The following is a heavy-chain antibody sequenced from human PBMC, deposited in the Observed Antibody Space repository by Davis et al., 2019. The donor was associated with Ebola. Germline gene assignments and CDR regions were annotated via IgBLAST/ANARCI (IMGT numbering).Heavy chain of an antibody. CDR2: INPNSGGT. CDR3: ARGATYYDFWSGYQHYYYYYGMDV. J-gene: IGHJ6*02. V-gene: IGHV1-2*06. D-gene: IGHD3-3*01. CDR1: GYTFTGYY. Sequence: AASVKVSCKASGYTFTGYYMHWVRQAPGQGLEWMGRINPNSGGTNYAQKFQGRVTMTRDTSISTAYMELSRLRSDDTAVYYCARGATYYDFWSGYQHYYYYYGMDVWGQGTMVTVSS.